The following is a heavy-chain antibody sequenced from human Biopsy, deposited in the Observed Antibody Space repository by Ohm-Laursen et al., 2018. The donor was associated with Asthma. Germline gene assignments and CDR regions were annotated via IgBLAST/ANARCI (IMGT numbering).Heavy chain of an antibody. CDR2: ILSDGGEP. J-gene: IGHJ5*02. V-gene: IGHV3-33*01. CDR3: ASESYLRGFGHTLDL. Sequence: LSLTCAASGFTFRHYALHWVLQAPGKGLEWVAFILSDGGEPSYADSVKGRFSISRDNSKSTVYLQMNSLRAGDTAVYYCASESYLRGFGHTLDLWGQGTQVTFS. CDR1: GFTFRHYA. D-gene: IGHD5-12*01.